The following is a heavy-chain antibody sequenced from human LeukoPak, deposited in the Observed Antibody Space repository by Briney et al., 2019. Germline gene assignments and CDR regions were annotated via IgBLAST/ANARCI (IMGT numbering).Heavy chain of an antibody. CDR3: TREHYGSGSYYPPLDY. J-gene: IGHJ4*02. V-gene: IGHV3-49*04. CDR2: IRSKAYGGTT. Sequence: GGSLRLSCTASGFTFDDYAMSWVRQAPGKGLEWVGFIRSKAYGGTTEYAASVKGRFTISRDDSKSIAYLQMNSLKTEDTAVYYCTREHYGSGSYYPPLDYWGQGTLVTVSS. CDR1: GFTFDDYA. D-gene: IGHD3-10*01.